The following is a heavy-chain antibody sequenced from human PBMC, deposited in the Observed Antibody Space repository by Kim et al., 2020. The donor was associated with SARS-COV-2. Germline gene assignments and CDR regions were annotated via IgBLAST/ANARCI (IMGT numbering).Heavy chain of an antibody. CDR2: ISSSSSYI. J-gene: IGHJ6*02. CDR1: GFTFSSYS. D-gene: IGHD6-13*01. V-gene: IGHV3-21*01. Sequence: GGSLRLSCAASGFTFSSYSMNWVRQAPGKGLEWVSSISSSSSYIYYADSVKGRFTISRDNAKNSLYLQMNSLRAEDTAVYYCAREPHRAFIAAAFVNYGMDVWGQGTTVTVSS. CDR3: AREPHRAFIAAAFVNYGMDV.